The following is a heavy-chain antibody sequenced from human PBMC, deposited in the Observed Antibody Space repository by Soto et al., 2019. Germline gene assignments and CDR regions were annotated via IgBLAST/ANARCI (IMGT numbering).Heavy chain of an antibody. J-gene: IGHJ6*03. Sequence: SETLSLTCTVSGGSISSYYWSWILQPPGKGLEWIGYIYYSGSTNYNPSLKSRVTISVDTSKNQFSLKLSSVTAADTAVYYCARGKRGGYYYYMAVRGKGTTVTVSS. V-gene: IGHV4-59*01. CDR2: IYYSGST. D-gene: IGHD3-10*01. CDR1: GGSISSYY. CDR3: ARGKRGGYYYYMAV.